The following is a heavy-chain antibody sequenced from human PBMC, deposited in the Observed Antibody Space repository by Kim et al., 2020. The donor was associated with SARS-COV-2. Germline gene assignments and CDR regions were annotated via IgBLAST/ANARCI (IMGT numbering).Heavy chain of an antibody. CDR3: AREGLSSAGDY. Sequence: TDADAVKGRFTISRDNAKSTLYLQMNSLRAEDTAIYYCAREGLSSAGDYWGQGTLVTVSS. J-gene: IGHJ4*02. D-gene: IGHD6-13*01. V-gene: IGHV3-74*01.